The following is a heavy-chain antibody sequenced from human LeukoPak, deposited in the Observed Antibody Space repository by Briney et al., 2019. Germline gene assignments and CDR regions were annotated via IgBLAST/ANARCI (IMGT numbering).Heavy chain of an antibody. CDR2: ISSSGSTI. V-gene: IGHV3-48*03. D-gene: IGHD3-22*01. CDR1: GFTFSSYE. Sequence: GGSLTLSCAASGFTFSSYEMNWVRQAPGKGLEWVSYISSSGSTIYYTDSVKGRFTISRDNAKNSLYLQMNSLRAEDTAVYYCAREEGSGYYPPFDYWGQGTLVTVSS. CDR3: AREEGSGYYPPFDY. J-gene: IGHJ4*02.